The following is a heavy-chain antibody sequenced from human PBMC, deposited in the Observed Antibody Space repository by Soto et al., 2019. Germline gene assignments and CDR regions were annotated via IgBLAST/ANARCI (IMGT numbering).Heavy chain of an antibody. CDR3: ARDTDDDRIDY. D-gene: IGHD3-16*01. CDR2: ISSSSSTI. V-gene: IGHV3-48*01. CDR1: GFTFSSYS. Sequence: PGGSLRLSCAASGFTFSSYSMNWVRQAPGKGLEWVSYISSSSSTIYYADSVKGRFTISRDNAKNSLYLQMNSLRAEDTAVYYCARDTDDDRIDYWGQGTLVTVSS. J-gene: IGHJ4*02.